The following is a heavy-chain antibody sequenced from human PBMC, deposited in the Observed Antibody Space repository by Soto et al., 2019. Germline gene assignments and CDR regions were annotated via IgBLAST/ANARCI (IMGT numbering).Heavy chain of an antibody. CDR1: GFTFSTCA. Sequence: EVQLLESGGGLVQPGGSLRLSCAASGFTFSTCAMNWVRQAPGKGLEWVSSISGGGGSTYYGDPVKGRFTISRDNSKNTLYLQINSLRADDTAVYYCAKQAMVVAATPWFDPWGQGTLVTVSS. V-gene: IGHV3-23*01. CDR2: ISGGGGST. J-gene: IGHJ5*02. CDR3: AKQAMVVAATPWFDP. D-gene: IGHD2-15*01.